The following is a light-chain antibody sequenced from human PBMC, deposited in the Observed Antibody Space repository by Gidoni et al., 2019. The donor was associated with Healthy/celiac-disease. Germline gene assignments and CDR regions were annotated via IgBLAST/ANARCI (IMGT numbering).Light chain of an antibody. CDR2: GAS. CDR1: QSVSSSY. J-gene: IGKJ4*01. V-gene: IGKV3-20*01. Sequence: EMVLTQSPGTLSLSPGERATLSCRASQSVSSSYLAWYQQKPGQAPRRLIYGASSRATGIPDRFSCSGSGTDFTLTISRLEPEDFAVYYCQQYGSSPPLTFGGGTKVEIK. CDR3: QQYGSSPPLT.